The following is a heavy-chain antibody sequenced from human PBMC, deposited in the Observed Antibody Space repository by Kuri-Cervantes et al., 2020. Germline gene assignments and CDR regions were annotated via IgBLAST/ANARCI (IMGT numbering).Heavy chain of an antibody. D-gene: IGHD2-15*01. J-gene: IGHJ4*02. CDR3: ARDLSGQGYFDY. V-gene: IGHV4-30-4*01. Sequence: SETLSLTCTVSGGSISSGDYYWSWIRQPPGKGLEWIGYIYYSGSTNYNPSLKSRVTISVDKSKNQFSLKLSSVTAADTAVYYCARDLSGQGYFDYWGQGTLVTVSS. CDR1: GGSISSGDYY. CDR2: IYYSGST.